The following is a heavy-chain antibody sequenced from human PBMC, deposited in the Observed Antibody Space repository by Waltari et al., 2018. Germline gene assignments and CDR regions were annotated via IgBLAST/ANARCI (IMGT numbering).Heavy chain of an antibody. Sequence: EVQLAESGGGLVQPGRSLRLSCTASGFNFGETAMTWVRQVPGKGLEWVGFIRSKTYGGAPEYAASVKGRFTISRDDSKSVAYLQMNSLRTEDTALYYCTRADGMTDLDYWGQGALVTVSS. V-gene: IGHV3-49*04. CDR2: IRSKTYGGAP. J-gene: IGHJ4*02. CDR1: GFNFGETA. CDR3: TRADGMTDLDY.